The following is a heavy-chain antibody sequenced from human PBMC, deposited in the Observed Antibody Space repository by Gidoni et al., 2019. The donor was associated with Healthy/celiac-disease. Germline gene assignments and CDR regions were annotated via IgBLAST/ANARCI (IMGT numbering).Heavy chain of an antibody. CDR2: ISGSCGST. J-gene: IGHJ6*02. Sequence: EVQLLESGGGLVQPGGSLRLSCAASGFTFSSYAMSWVRQAPGKGLEWVSAISGSCGSTYYADSVKGRFTISRDNSKNTLYLQMNSLRAEDTAVYYCAKKSEALPPSYYYYYGMDVWGQGTTVTVSS. CDR3: AKKSEALPPSYYYYYGMDV. CDR1: GFTFSSYA. D-gene: IGHD2-2*01. V-gene: IGHV3-23*01.